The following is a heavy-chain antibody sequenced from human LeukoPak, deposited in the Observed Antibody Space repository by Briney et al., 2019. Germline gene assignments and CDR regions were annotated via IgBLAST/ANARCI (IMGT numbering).Heavy chain of an antibody. CDR3: ARVARGYSYGTNWFDP. J-gene: IGHJ5*02. D-gene: IGHD5-18*01. V-gene: IGHV3-23*01. CDR2: ISGSGGST. CDR1: GFTFSSYA. Sequence: QSGGSLRLSCAASGFTFSSYAMSWVRQAPGKGLEWVSAISGSGGSTYYADSVKGRFTISRDNSKNTLYLQMNSLRAEDTAVYYCARVARGYSYGTNWFDPWGQGTLVTVSS.